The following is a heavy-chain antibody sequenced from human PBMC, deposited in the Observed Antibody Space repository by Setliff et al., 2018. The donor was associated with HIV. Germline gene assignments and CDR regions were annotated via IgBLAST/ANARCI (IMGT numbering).Heavy chain of an antibody. V-gene: IGHV1-18*04. CDR2: ISADNGDT. CDR1: GYTFTAYY. CDR3: ARVIDYGVLYWSYYMDV. J-gene: IGHJ6*03. D-gene: IGHD4-17*01. Sequence: GASVKVSCKASGYTFTAYYIHWVRQAPGQGLEWMGWISADNGDTNYPQKLQGRVTMTTDTSTSTAYMELRSLRSDDTAVYYCARVIDYGVLYWSYYMDVWGKGTTVTVSS.